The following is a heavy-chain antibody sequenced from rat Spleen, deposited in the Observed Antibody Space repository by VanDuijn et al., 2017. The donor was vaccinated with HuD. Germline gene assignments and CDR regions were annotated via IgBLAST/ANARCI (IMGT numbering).Heavy chain of an antibody. CDR3: ATTPLYYSADPYYFDY. D-gene: IGHD1-1*01. CDR2: ITTGGAIT. CDR1: GFTFSDYY. V-gene: IGHV5-25*01. J-gene: IGHJ2*01. Sequence: EVQLVESDGGLVQPGRSLRLSCAASGFTFSDYYMVWVRQAPTKGLEWVASITTGGAITSYRDSVKGRFTISRDNAKSTLYLQMDSLRSEDTATYYCATTPLYYSADPYYFDYWGQGVMVTVSS.